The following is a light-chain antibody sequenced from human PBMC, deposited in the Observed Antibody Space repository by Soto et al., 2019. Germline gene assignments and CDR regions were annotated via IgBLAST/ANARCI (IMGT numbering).Light chain of an antibody. CDR3: HQYNSWPWT. CDR2: GAS. V-gene: IGKV3-15*01. J-gene: IGKJ1*01. Sequence: DIVLTQSPATLSLSPGESATLSCRASQSVSNNLAWYQKKPGQPPRLLIYGASTEATNIPTRFSGSGSGTDFTLTISSLQSEDFAVYYCHQYNSWPWTFGQGTKVEIK. CDR1: QSVSNN.